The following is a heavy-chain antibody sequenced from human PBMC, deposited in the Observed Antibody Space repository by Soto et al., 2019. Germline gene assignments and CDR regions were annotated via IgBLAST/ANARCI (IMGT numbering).Heavy chain of an antibody. Sequence: QLQLQESGPGLVKPSETLSLTCTVSGGSISSSSYYWGWIRQPPGKGLEGIGSIYYSGSTYYNPSLKSRVTISVDTSKNQFSLKLSSVTAADTAVYYCARRLYYDSSGFEGGGMDVWGKGTTVTVSS. D-gene: IGHD3-22*01. J-gene: IGHJ6*04. CDR1: GGSISSSSYY. CDR2: IYYSGST. V-gene: IGHV4-39*01. CDR3: ARRLYYDSSGFEGGGMDV.